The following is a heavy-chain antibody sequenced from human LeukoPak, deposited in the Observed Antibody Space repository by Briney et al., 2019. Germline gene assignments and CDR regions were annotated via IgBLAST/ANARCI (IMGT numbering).Heavy chain of an antibody. Sequence: SQTLSLTCTVSGGSISSGGYSWSWLRQHPGKGLEWIGYLYYTGTTYYNPSLKSRIIISVDTSKTQFSLRLSSVSAADTAICYCARDLGVRGMDVWGQGTTVTVSS. CDR2: LYYTGTT. J-gene: IGHJ6*02. V-gene: IGHV4-31*03. CDR3: ARDLGVRGMDV. CDR1: GGSISSGGYS. D-gene: IGHD2-21*01.